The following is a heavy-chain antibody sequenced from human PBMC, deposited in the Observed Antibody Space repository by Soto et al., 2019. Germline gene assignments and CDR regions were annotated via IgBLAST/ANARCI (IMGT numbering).Heavy chain of an antibody. D-gene: IGHD6-13*01. CDR2: IIPIFGTA. J-gene: IGHJ4*02. CDR1: GGTFSSYA. CDR3: ARVPRIAAAGPHDY. Sequence: GASVKVSFKASGGTFSSYAISWLRQAPGQGLEWMGGIIPIFGTANYAQKFQGRVTITADESTSTAYMELSSLRSEDTAVYYCARVPRIAAAGPHDYWGQGTLVTVSS. V-gene: IGHV1-69*13.